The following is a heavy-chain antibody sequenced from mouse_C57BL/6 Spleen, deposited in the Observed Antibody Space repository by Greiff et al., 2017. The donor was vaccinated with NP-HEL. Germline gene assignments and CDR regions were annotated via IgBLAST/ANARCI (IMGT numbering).Heavy chain of an antibody. CDR3: APYDYDAYFDY. CDR2: IYPGSGST. Sequence: QVQLKESGAELVKPGASVKMSCKASGYTFTSYWITWVKQRPGQGLEWIGDIYPGSGSTNYNEKFKSKATLTVDTSSSTAYMQLSSLTSEDSAVYYCAPYDYDAYFDYWGQGTTLTVSS. V-gene: IGHV1-55*01. D-gene: IGHD2-4*01. J-gene: IGHJ2*01. CDR1: GYTFTSYW.